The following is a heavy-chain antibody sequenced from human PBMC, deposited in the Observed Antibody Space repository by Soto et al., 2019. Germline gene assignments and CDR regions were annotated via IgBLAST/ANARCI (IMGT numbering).Heavy chain of an antibody. Sequence: QVQLNESGSTRVRPAQTLSLTCSVSGASVSSGVYSWSWTRQPPGKGLALIGFISPFGTPYYNPSRKSRVTISVDRSKNHISLELSSVTAADTAVYYCSRGVLAWGPGTLVTVAS. CDR2: ISPFGTP. CDR3: SRGVLA. J-gene: IGHJ5*02. CDR1: GASVSSGVYS. V-gene: IGHV4-30-2*01. D-gene: IGHD2-8*01.